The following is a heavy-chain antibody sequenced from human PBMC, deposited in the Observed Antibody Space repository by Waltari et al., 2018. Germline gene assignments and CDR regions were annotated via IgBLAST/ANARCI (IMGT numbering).Heavy chain of an antibody. J-gene: IGHJ6*02. V-gene: IGHV3-48*03. Sequence: EVQLVESGGGLVQPGGSLRLSCAASGFTFSSYELNWVRQAPGKGLEWVSYISSSGSTIYYAVAVKGRFTISRDNAKNSLYLQMNSLRAEDTAVYYWARESAYYYDSSGYYYYGMDVWGQGTTVTVSS. CDR2: ISSSGSTI. CDR3: ARESAYYYDSSGYYYYGMDV. CDR1: GFTFSSYE. D-gene: IGHD3-22*01.